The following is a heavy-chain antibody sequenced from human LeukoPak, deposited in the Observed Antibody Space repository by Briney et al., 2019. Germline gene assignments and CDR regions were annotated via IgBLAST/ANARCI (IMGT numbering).Heavy chain of an antibody. CDR2: IYYSGST. CDR1: GGSISSSSYY. Sequence: PSETLSLTCSVSGGSISSSSYYWGWIRQPPGKGLEWIGSIYYSGSTHYNPSLKSRVTISVDTSKNHFSLKLNSVTAADTAVYYCARLTDYYLGKNWLDPWGQGTLVTVSS. J-gene: IGHJ5*02. V-gene: IGHV4-39*02. D-gene: IGHD3-10*01. CDR3: ARLTDYYLGKNWLDP.